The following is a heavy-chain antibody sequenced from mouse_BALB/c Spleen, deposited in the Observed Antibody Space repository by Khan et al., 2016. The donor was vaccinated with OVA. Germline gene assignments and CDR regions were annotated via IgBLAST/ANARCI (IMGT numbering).Heavy chain of an antibody. CDR1: GFTFSNYA. J-gene: IGHJ3*01. V-gene: IGHV5-6-5*01. Sequence: EVKLVESGGDLVKPGGSLKLSCAASGFTFSNYAMSWVRQTPEQRLEWVASISSGGTTYYPDSVKGRFTISRANARNILYLQRNSVRAEDTGMCYCARDDWFTYWGQGTLVTVSA. CDR2: ISSGGTT. CDR3: ARDDWFTY.